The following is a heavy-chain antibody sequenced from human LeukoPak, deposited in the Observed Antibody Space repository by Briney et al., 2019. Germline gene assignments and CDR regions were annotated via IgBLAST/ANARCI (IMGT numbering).Heavy chain of an antibody. CDR2: ISYDGSNK. Sequence: PGGSLRLSCAASGFTFSSYGMHWVRQAPGKGLEWVAVISYDGSNKYYADSVKGRFTISRDNSKNTLYLQMNSLRAEDTAVYYCAKDLLTEGRGYSYGLDYWGQGTLVTVSS. J-gene: IGHJ4*02. CDR1: GFTFSSYG. V-gene: IGHV3-30*18. CDR3: AKDLLTEGRGYSYGLDY. D-gene: IGHD5-18*01.